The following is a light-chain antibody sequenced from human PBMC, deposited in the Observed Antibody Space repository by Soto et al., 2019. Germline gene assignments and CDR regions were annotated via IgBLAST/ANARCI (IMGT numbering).Light chain of an antibody. J-gene: IGLJ1*01. CDR2: GVS. CDR3: VSYTDTRTYV. CDR1: SSDVGYYNF. V-gene: IGLV2-14*03. Sequence: QSALTQPASVSGSPGQSITISCTGTSSDVGYYNFVSWYQQHPGNAPKLMIYGVSDRPSGISYRFSGSKSGNTASLTISGLQAEDEAEYYCVSYTDTRTYVFGTGTKVTVL.